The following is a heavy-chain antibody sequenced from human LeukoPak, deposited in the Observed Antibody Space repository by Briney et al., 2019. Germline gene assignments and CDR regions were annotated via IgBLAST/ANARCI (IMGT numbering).Heavy chain of an antibody. Sequence: GGSLRLSCAASGFTFSSYEMNWVRQAPGKGLEWVSSISSSSSYIYYADSVKGRFTISRDNAKNSLYLQMNSLRAEDTAVYYCARDQSYDILTGYYPNPYFDYWGQGTLVTVSS. J-gene: IGHJ4*02. CDR2: ISSSSSYI. V-gene: IGHV3-21*01. CDR3: ARDQSYDILTGYYPNPYFDY. D-gene: IGHD3-9*01. CDR1: GFTFSSYE.